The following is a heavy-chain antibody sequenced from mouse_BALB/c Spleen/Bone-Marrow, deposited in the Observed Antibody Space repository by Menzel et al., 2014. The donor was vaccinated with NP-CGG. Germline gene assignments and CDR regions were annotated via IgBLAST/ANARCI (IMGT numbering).Heavy chain of an antibody. CDR3: ARQLAYAMDY. Sequence: EVQLVESGGGLVQPGGSLKLSCATSGFTFGDYYMYWVRQTPEKRLEWVAYITKGGGSTYYPDIVKGRFTISGDNAKNTLYLQMSRLKSEDTAMYYCARQLAYAMDYWGQGTSVTASS. D-gene: IGHD4-1*01. V-gene: IGHV5-12*02. CDR1: GFTFGDYY. J-gene: IGHJ4*01. CDR2: ITKGGGST.